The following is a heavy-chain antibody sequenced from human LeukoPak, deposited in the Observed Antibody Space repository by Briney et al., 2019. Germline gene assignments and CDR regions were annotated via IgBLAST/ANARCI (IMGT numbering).Heavy chain of an antibody. CDR3: ARVGGYCSSTSCYFSGWFDP. V-gene: IGHV4-59*01. CDR2: IYYSGST. Sequence: PSQTLSLTCTVSGGSISSYYWSWIRQPPGKGLEWIGYIYYSGSTNYNPSLKSRVTISVDTSKNQFSLKLSSVTAADTAVYYCARVGGYCSSTSCYFSGWFDPWGQGTLVTVSS. D-gene: IGHD2-2*01. CDR1: GGSISSYY. J-gene: IGHJ5*02.